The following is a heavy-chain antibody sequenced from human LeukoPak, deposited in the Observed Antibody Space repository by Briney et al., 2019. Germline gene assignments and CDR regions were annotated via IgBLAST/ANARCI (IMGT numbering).Heavy chain of an antibody. V-gene: IGHV3-23*01. D-gene: IGHD6-19*01. Sequence: PGGSLRLSCAASGFTFSSYAMGWVRQAPGKGLEWVSAISGSTGSTYYADSVKGRFSISRDNSKNTLYLQMNSLRADDTAIYYCAKYDSAWYYFDYWGPGTLVTVSS. J-gene: IGHJ4*02. CDR2: ISGSTGST. CDR1: GFTFSSYA. CDR3: AKYDSAWYYFDY.